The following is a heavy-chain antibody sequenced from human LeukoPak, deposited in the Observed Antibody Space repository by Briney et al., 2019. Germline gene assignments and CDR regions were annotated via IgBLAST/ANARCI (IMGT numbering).Heavy chain of an antibody. Sequence: GGSLRLSCAASGFTFEDYAMHWVRQAPGKGLEWVSGISWNSGSIGYADSVKGRFTISRDNAKNSLYLQMNSLRAEDTALYYCAKDSSSLAGYSYGYNFDYWGQGTLVTVSS. CDR2: ISWNSGSI. D-gene: IGHD5-18*01. CDR3: AKDSSSLAGYSYGYNFDY. J-gene: IGHJ4*02. V-gene: IGHV3-9*01. CDR1: GFTFEDYA.